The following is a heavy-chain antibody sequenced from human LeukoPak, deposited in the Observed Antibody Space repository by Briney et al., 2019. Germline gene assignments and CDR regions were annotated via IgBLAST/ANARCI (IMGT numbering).Heavy chain of an antibody. CDR1: GFTFSSYS. CDR2: ISSSSSYI. Sequence: GGSLRLSCAASGFTFSSYSMNWVRQAPGKGLEWVSSISSSSSYIYYADSVKGRFTISRDNAKNSLYLQMNSLRSEDTAVYYCARGRVEWQWLALRGAWFDPWGQGTLVTVSS. V-gene: IGHV3-21*04. J-gene: IGHJ5*02. CDR3: ARGRVEWQWLALRGAWFDP. D-gene: IGHD6-19*01.